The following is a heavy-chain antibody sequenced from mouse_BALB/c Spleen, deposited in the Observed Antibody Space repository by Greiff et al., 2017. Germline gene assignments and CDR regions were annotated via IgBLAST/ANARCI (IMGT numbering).Heavy chain of an antibody. CDR3: ARFYGSDAMDY. V-gene: IGHV1-9*01. Sequence: QVQLQQSGAELMKPGASVKISCKATGYTFSSYWIEWVKQRPGHGLEWIGEILPGSGSTNYNEKFKGKATFTADTSSNTAYMQLSSLTSEDSAVYYCARFYGSDAMDYWGQGTSVTVSS. CDR2: ILPGSGST. CDR1: GYTFSSYW. J-gene: IGHJ4*01. D-gene: IGHD1-1*01.